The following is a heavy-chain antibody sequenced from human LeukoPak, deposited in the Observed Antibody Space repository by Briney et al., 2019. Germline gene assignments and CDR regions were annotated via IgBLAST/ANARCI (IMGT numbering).Heavy chain of an antibody. D-gene: IGHD3-10*02. CDR2: ISTSSSYI. CDR1: GFTFSSYT. Sequence: GGSVRLSCAASGFTFSSYTMNWVRQGPGKGLEWVSSISTSSSYIHYADSVKGRFTISRDNSKNTLYLQMNSLRAEDTAVYYCARDMYYFDYWGQGTLVTVSS. J-gene: IGHJ4*02. V-gene: IGHV3-21*01. CDR3: ARDMYYFDY.